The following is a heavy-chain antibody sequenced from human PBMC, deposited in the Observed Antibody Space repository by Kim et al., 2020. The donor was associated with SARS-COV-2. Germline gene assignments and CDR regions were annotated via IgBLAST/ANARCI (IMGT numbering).Heavy chain of an antibody. CDR2: ISGSGGST. D-gene: IGHD3-22*01. CDR3: ATTIYYDSSGYHAEYFQH. V-gene: IGHV3-23*01. CDR1: GFTFSSYA. Sequence: GGSLRLSCAASGFTFSSYAMSWVRQAPGKGLEWVSAISGSGGSTYYADSVKGRFTISRDNSKNTLYLQMNSLRAEDTAVYYCATTIYYDSSGYHAEYFQHWGQGTLVTVSS. J-gene: IGHJ1*01.